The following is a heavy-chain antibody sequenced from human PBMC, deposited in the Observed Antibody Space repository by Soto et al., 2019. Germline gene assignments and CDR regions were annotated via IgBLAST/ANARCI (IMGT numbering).Heavy chain of an antibody. CDR3: AKDQGRYYDILTTHAFDI. Sequence: GVLRLSCAASGFTFSSYAMCWVRQAPGKGLERVSAISGSGGSTYYADSVKGRFTISRDNSKNTLYLQMNSLRAEDTAVYYCAKDQGRYYDILTTHAFDIWGQGTMVTVS. J-gene: IGHJ3*02. D-gene: IGHD3-9*01. V-gene: IGHV3-23*01. CDR1: GFTFSSYA. CDR2: ISGSGGST.